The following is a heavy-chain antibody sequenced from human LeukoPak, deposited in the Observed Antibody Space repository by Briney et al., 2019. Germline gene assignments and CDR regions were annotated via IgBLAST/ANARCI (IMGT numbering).Heavy chain of an antibody. CDR3: ARRSSPTATSGVGFDP. CDR1: GGSFSGYY. Sequence: NPSETLSLTCAVYGGSFSGYYWSWIRQPPGKGLEWIGEINHSGSTNYNPSLKSRVTISVDTSKNQFSLKLSSVTAADTAVYYCARRSSPTATSGVGFDPWGQGTLVTVSS. V-gene: IGHV4-34*01. D-gene: IGHD2-2*01. CDR2: INHSGST. J-gene: IGHJ5*02.